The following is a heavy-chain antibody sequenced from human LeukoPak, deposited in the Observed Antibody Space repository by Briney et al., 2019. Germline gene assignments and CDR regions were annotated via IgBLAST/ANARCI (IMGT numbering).Heavy chain of an antibody. CDR1: GFTFSSYA. CDR2: ISGSGGST. CDR3: AKGGTTVWYYYYMDV. Sequence: GGSLRLSCAASGFTFSSYAMSWVRQAPGKGLEWVSAISGSGGSTYYADSVKGRFAISRDNSKNTLYLQMNSLRAEDTAVYYCAKGGTTVWYYYYMDVWGKGTTVTVSS. V-gene: IGHV3-23*01. D-gene: IGHD4-11*01. J-gene: IGHJ6*03.